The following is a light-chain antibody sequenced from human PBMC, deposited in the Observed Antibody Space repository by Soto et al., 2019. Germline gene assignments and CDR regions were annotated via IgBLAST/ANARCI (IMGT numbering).Light chain of an antibody. Sequence: DIQMTQSPSSLSGSVGDRVTITCRASQTISSWLAWYQQKPGKAPKLLIYDASSLGSGVPSRFSGSGSGTEFTLTISSLQPDDFATYYCQQYNSYSITFGQGKRLEIK. CDR1: QTISSW. V-gene: IGKV1-5*01. CDR2: DAS. J-gene: IGKJ5*01. CDR3: QQYNSYSIT.